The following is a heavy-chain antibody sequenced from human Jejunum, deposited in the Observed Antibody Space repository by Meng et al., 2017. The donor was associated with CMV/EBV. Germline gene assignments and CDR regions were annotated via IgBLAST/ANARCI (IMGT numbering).Heavy chain of an antibody. CDR2: IKSKASGGTI. D-gene: IGHD3-3*01. Sequence: ASGFSCNYAWMNWVRQAPGKGLEWVGRIKSKASGGTIDHAAPVKGRFIISRDDSKNTLYLQMNSLKTEDTAVYYCAWDTSGYERFDVWGQGTLVTVSS. CDR1: GFSCNYAW. CDR3: AWDTSGYERFDV. V-gene: IGHV3-15*07. J-gene: IGHJ4*02.